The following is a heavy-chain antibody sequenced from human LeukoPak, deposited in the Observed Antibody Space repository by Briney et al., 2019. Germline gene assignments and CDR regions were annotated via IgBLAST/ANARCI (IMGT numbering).Heavy chain of an antibody. Sequence: SVKVSCKASGFTFTSSAMQWVRQARGQRLEWIGWIVVGSGNTNYAQKFQERVTITRDMSTSTAYMELSSLRSEDTAVYYCAAGHIVNYYYYYGMDVWGQGTTVTVSS. CDR1: GFTFTSSA. J-gene: IGHJ6*02. D-gene: IGHD2-21*01. CDR3: AAGHIVNYYYYYGMDV. CDR2: IVVGSGNT. V-gene: IGHV1-58*02.